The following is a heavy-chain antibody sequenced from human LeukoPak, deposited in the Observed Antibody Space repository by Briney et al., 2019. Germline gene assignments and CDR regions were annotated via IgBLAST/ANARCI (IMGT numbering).Heavy chain of an antibody. Sequence: AGGSLRLSCAASGFTFSSYEMNWVRQAPGKGLEWVSYISSSGSTIYYADSVKGRFTISRDNAKNSLYLQMNSLRAEDTAVYYCARDSSLGGVRDYWGQGTLVTVSS. CDR3: ARDSSLGGVRDY. CDR2: ISSSGSTI. V-gene: IGHV3-48*03. CDR1: GFTFSSYE. J-gene: IGHJ4*02. D-gene: IGHD3-16*01.